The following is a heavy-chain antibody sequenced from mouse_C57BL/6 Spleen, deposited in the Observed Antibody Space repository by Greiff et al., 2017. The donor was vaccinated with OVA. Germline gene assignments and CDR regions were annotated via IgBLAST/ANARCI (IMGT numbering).Heavy chain of an antibody. D-gene: IGHD1-1*01. V-gene: IGHV1-53*01. J-gene: IGHJ4*01. CDR3: ARSSVYPYAMDY. Sequence: QVQLQQPGAELVKPGASVKLSCKASGYTFTSYWMHWVKQRPGQGLEWIGNINPSNGGPNYNEKFKDKATLTADKSSSTAYMQLSSLTYEDSAVYYCARSSVYPYAMDYWGQGTSVTVSS. CDR1: GYTFTSYW. CDR2: INPSNGGP.